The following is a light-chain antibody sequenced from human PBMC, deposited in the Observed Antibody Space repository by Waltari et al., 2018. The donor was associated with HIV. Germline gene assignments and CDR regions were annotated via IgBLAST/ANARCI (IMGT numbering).Light chain of an antibody. CDR1: PSALGCYEY. CDR2: DIT. V-gene: IGLV2-11*01. CDR3: CSYGGRHTYYV. J-gene: IGLJ1*01. Sequence: QSVLTQPRSVSGSLGQSVTIPCTGPPSALGCYEYVSWYQKHPDKAHKLIIYDITHRPAGVPDRFSSSKSGTTASLTISDLRPEDEAQYYCCSYGGRHTYYVFGTGTLVTV.